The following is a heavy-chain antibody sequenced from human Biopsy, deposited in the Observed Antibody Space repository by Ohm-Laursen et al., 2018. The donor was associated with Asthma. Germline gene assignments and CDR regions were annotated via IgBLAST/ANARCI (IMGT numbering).Heavy chain of an antibody. D-gene: IGHD1-1*01. Sequence: SLTLSCAASGFSFSNFAIHWVRQAPGKGLERVGVISKDASTQDYADSVKGRFTMARDNSKNTLDLRMNSLREEDTAVYYCVRDGTDDAFDIWGQGTVASVSS. CDR2: ISKDASTQ. CDR1: GFSFSNFA. CDR3: VRDGTDDAFDI. J-gene: IGHJ3*02. V-gene: IGHV3-30*01.